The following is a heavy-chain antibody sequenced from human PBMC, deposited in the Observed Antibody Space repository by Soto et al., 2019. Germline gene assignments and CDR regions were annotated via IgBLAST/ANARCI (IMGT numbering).Heavy chain of an antibody. J-gene: IGHJ4*02. CDR3: ARLIVVPAAVDY. CDR2: IYYSGST. CDR1: GGSVSSGSYY. V-gene: IGHV4-61*01. Sequence: QVQLQESGPGLVKPSETLSLTCTVSGGSVSSGSYYRSWIRQPPGKGLEWIGYIYYSGSTNYNPSLKSRVTISVDTSKNQFSLKLSSVTAADTAVYYCARLIVVPAAVDYWGQGTLVTVSS. D-gene: IGHD2-2*01.